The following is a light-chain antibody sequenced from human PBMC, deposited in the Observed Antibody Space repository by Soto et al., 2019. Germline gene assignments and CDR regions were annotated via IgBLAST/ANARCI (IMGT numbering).Light chain of an antibody. J-gene: IGLJ1*01. Sequence: QSVLTQPPSASGSPGQSVTISCTGTSSDVGGYNYVSWYQQHPGKAPKLMIYEVSKRPSGVPDHFSGSKSGNTASLTVSGLQAEDEADYYCSSYAGSKYVFGTGTKVTVL. CDR1: SSDVGGYNY. V-gene: IGLV2-8*01. CDR3: SSYAGSKYV. CDR2: EVS.